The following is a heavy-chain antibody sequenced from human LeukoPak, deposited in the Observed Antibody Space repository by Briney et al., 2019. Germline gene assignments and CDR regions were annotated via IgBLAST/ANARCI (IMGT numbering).Heavy chain of an antibody. Sequence: PSETLSLTCAVSGGSISRGGYSWSWIRQPPGKGLEWIGYFYYSGSTYYNPSLKSRVTISVDTSKNQFSLKLSSVTAADTAVYYCARTLWFGEFPNWFDPWGQGTLVTVSS. CDR2: FYYSGST. CDR3: ARTLWFGEFPNWFDP. V-gene: IGHV4-30-4*07. CDR1: GGSISRGGYS. J-gene: IGHJ5*02. D-gene: IGHD3-10*01.